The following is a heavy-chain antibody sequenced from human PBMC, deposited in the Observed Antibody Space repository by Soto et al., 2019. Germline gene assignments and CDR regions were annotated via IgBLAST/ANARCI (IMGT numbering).Heavy chain of an antibody. V-gene: IGHV1-3*01. D-gene: IGHD7-27*01. J-gene: IGHJ4*02. CDR3: ARDTGDGTFDF. CDR1: GYTFSSYA. CDR2: INAGYGNT. Sequence: ASVKVSCKASGYTFSSYAMHWVRQAPGQRLEWMGWINAGYGNTKSSQKFQDRVTISRDTSASTAYMELTSLRSEDTAVYYCARDTGDGTFDFWGQGTLVTVSS.